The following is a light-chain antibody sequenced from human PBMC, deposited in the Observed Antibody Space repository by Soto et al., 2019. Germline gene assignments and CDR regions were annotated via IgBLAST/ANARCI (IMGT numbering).Light chain of an antibody. CDR1: QSVNNNY. CDR3: QQYGSSSWT. Sequence: EIVLTQSPGTLSLSPGERATLSCRASQSVNNNYLAWYQQKPGQAPRLLISGASSRPAGIPDTFSGRGSGTDFTLTISRLEPEDFAVYYCQQYGSSSWTFGQGTKVEIK. CDR2: GAS. V-gene: IGKV3-20*01. J-gene: IGKJ1*01.